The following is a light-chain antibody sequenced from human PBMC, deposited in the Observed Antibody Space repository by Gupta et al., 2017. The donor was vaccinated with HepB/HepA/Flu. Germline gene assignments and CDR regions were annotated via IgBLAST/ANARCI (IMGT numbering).Light chain of an antibody. V-gene: IGLV2-14*01. CDR2: DVT. CDR3: KSYAGSNIWV. CDR1: NSDVGAYNY. Sequence: QSALTQPASVSGSPGQSITISCTGTNSDVGAYNYVSWYQQHPGKVPKLMIYDVTYRPSGVSSRFSGSKSGNTASLTISGLKAEDEGDYFCKSYAGSNIWVFGGGTKLTVL. J-gene: IGLJ3*02.